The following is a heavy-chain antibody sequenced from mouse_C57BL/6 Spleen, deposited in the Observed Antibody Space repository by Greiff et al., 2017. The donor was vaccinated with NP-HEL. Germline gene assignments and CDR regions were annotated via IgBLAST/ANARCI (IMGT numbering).Heavy chain of an antibody. V-gene: IGHV14-2*01. D-gene: IGHD1-1*01. Sequence: EVQLQESGAELVKPGASVKLSCTASGFNIKDYYMHWVKQRTEQGLEWIGRIDPEDGETKYAPKFQGKATITADTSSNTAYLQLSSLTSEDTAVYYCASLITTVVANWYFDVWGTGTTVTVSS. CDR1: GFNIKDYY. J-gene: IGHJ1*03. CDR2: IDPEDGET. CDR3: ASLITTVVANWYFDV.